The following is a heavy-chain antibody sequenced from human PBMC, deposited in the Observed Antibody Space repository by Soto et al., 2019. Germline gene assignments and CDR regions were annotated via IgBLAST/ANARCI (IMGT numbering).Heavy chain of an antibody. J-gene: IGHJ6*02. V-gene: IGHV4-31*03. CDR1: GGSISSGGYY. Sequence: SETLSLTCTVSGGSISSGGYYWSWIRQHPGKGPEWIGYIYYSGSTYYNPSLKSRVTISVDTSKNQFSLKLSSVTAADTAVYYCARESEVVVVAATENYYYYGMDVWGQGTTVTVSS. D-gene: IGHD2-15*01. CDR3: ARESEVVVVAATENYYYYGMDV. CDR2: IYYSGST.